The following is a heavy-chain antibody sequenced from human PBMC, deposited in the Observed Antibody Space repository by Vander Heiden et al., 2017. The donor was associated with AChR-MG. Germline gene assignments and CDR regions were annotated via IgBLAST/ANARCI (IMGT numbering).Heavy chain of an antibody. V-gene: IGHV4-34*01. D-gene: IGHD1-7*01. CDR2: INHSGST. CDR3: ARGFPNWNYGMWYYYYYMDV. CDR1: GGSFSGYY. Sequence: QVQLQQWGAGLLKPSETLSLTCAVYGGSFSGYYWSWIRQPPGKGLEWIGEINHSGSTNYNPSLKSRVTISVDTSKNQFSLKLSSVTAADTAVYYCARGFPNWNYGMWYYYYYMDVWGKGTTVTVSS. J-gene: IGHJ6*03.